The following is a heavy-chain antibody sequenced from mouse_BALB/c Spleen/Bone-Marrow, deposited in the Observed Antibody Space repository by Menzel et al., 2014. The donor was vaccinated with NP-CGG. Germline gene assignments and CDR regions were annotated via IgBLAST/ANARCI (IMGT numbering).Heavy chain of an antibody. CDR2: INPASSTI. J-gene: IGHJ3*01. D-gene: IGHD1-2*01. V-gene: IGHV4-1*02. CDR3: AKNYYYGYVAY. CDR1: GFDFSRYW. Sequence: EVQLVESGGGLVQPGGSLKLSRAASGFDFSRYWMTWVRQAPGKGLEWIGEINPASSTINYTPSLKDKFIISRDNAKNTLYLQMSKVRSEDTALYYCAKNYYYGYVAYWGQGTLVTVSA.